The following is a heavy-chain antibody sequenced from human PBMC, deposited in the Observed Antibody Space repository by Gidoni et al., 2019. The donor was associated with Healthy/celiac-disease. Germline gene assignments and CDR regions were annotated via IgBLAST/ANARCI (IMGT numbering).Heavy chain of an antibody. D-gene: IGHD4-17*01. CDR3: ARRRYGDYAISSAFDI. CDR1: GYSFTSYW. CDR2: IDPSDSYT. Sequence: EVQLVQSGAEVKKPGESLRISCKGSGYSFTSYWISWVRQMPGKGLEWMGRIDPSDSYTNYSPSFQGHVTISADKSISTAYLQWSSLKASDTAMYYCARRRYGDYAISSAFDIWGQGTMVTVSS. J-gene: IGHJ3*02. V-gene: IGHV5-10-1*03.